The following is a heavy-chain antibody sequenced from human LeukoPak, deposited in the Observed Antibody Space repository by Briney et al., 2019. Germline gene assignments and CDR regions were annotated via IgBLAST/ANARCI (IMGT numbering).Heavy chain of an antibody. Sequence: ASVKISCKASGYTFTGYYMHWVRQAPGQGLEWMGRINPNSGGTNYAQKFQGRVTMTRDTSISTAYMELSRLRSDDTAVYYCARGSSGWYYFDYWGRGTLVTVSS. V-gene: IGHV1-2*06. D-gene: IGHD6-19*01. CDR3: ARGSSGWYYFDY. J-gene: IGHJ4*02. CDR1: GYTFTGYY. CDR2: INPNSGGT.